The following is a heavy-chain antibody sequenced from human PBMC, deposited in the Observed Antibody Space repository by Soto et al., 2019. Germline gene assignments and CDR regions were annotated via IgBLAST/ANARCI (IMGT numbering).Heavy chain of an antibody. V-gene: IGHV1-69*08. CDR2: IIPILGIA. Sequence: QVQLVQSGAEVKKPGSSVKVSCKASGGTFSSYTISWVRQAPGQGLEWMGRIIPILGIANYAQKFQGRVTITADKSTSTAYMELSSLRSEDTAVYYCARDPGRYSGYHFDYWGQGTLVTVSS. CDR3: ARDPGRYSGYHFDY. D-gene: IGHD5-12*01. CDR1: GGTFSSYT. J-gene: IGHJ4*02.